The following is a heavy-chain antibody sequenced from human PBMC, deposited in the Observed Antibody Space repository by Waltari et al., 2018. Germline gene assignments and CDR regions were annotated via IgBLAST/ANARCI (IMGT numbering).Heavy chain of an antibody. V-gene: IGHV4-39*01. Sequence: QLQLQESGPGLVKPSETLSLTCTVCGGSISSSSYYWGWIRQPPGKGLEWIGSIYYSGSTYDNPSLKSRVTISVDTSKNQFSLKLSAVTAADTAVYYCARHWASSSWYEVPYYFDYWGQGTLVTVSS. D-gene: IGHD6-13*01. J-gene: IGHJ4*02. CDR2: IYYSGST. CDR1: GGSISSSSYY. CDR3: ARHWASSSWYEVPYYFDY.